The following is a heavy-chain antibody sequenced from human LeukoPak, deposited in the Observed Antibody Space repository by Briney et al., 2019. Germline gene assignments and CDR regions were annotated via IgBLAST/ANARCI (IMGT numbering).Heavy chain of an antibody. Sequence: GRSLRLSCAASGFNFSSYGMNWVRQAPGKGLEWVAGIWYDGRNKYYRDSVKGRFTISRDNSKNTVYLQMNSLRAEDTAVYYCARGLSYFDYWGQGTLVTVSS. CDR3: ARGLSYFDY. CDR2: IWYDGRNK. V-gene: IGHV3-33*01. J-gene: IGHJ4*02. CDR1: GFNFSSYG.